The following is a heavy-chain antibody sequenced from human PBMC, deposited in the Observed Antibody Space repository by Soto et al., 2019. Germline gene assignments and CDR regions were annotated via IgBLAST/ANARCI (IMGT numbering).Heavy chain of an antibody. D-gene: IGHD6-13*01. Sequence: ASVKVSCKASGYTFTSYYMHWVRQAPGQGLEWMGIINPSGGSTSYAQKFQGRVTMTRDTSTSTVYMELSSLRSEDTAVYYCARDQNPGIAASGTDSYSGMDAWGQGTTVTVS. J-gene: IGHJ6*02. V-gene: IGHV1-46*01. CDR3: ARDQNPGIAASGTDSYSGMDA. CDR2: INPSGGST. CDR1: GYTFTSYY.